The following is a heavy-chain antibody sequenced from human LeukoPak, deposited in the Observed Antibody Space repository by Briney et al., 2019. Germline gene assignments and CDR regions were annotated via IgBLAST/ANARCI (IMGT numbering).Heavy chain of an antibody. CDR3: VRDLDWGAFDA. J-gene: IGHJ3*01. V-gene: IGHV3-74*01. CDR2: INHDGSST. CDR1: GFTFTTFW. Sequence: GGSLRLSCATSGFTFTTFWMHWVRQAPGKGLVWVSRINHDGSSTNYADSVMGRFTISRDNRKSTVSLQMNSLRAEDTALYYCVRDLDWGAFDAWGQGRMVTVSS. D-gene: IGHD3/OR15-3a*01.